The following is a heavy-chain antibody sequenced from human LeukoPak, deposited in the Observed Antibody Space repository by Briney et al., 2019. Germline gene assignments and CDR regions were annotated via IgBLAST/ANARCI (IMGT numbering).Heavy chain of an antibody. CDR1: GFTFSSYA. D-gene: IGHD1-26*01. CDR3: AKDQEHFGSYGNLDY. Sequence: GGSLRLSCAASGFTFSSYAMTWVRQAPGKGLEWVSVISASGSGSGTYYADSVKGRFTISRDNSMNTLYLQMNNLRAEDSAVYYCAKDQEHFGSYGNLDYWGQGTLVTVSS. V-gene: IGHV3-23*01. CDR2: ISASGSGSGT. J-gene: IGHJ4*02.